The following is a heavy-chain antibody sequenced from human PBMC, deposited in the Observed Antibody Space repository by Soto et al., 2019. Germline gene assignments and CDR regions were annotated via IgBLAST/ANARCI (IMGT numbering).Heavy chain of an antibody. CDR3: ARGPLRGTLNCYYYYYMDV. J-gene: IGHJ6*03. Sequence: ASGKVSCKASGYTFTSYAIHWVRQAPAQRLAWMGWINPGNGNTKYSQNFQYRVTITSDTSAHTAYIDPSSQTSEDTALYYCARGPLRGTLNCYYYYYMDVWGKGTTVTASS. CDR1: GYTFTSYA. V-gene: IGHV1-3*01. D-gene: IGHD1-1*01. CDR2: INPGNGNT.